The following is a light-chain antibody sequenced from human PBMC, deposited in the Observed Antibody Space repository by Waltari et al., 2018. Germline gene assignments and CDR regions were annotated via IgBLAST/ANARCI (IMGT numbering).Light chain of an antibody. CDR2: NVS. Sequence: SALTQPASVSGSPGQSITISCTGTSSDVGTYNYVSWYQQHPGNAPKLMIYNVSKRPSGVSNRFSGSKSGNTASLTISGLQAEDEADYYCSSYTSSSTPYVFGTGTKVTVL. V-gene: IGLV2-14*01. CDR3: SSYTSSSTPYV. CDR1: SSDVGTYNY. J-gene: IGLJ1*01.